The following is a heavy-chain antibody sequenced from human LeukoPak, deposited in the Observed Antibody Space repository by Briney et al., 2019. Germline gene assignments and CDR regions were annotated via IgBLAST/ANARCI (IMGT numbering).Heavy chain of an antibody. D-gene: IGHD3-22*01. CDR1: GDSISSDYY. V-gene: IGHV4-38-2*02. CDR2: VYHSGST. Sequence: KSSETLSLTCAVSGDSISSDYYWGWIRQPPGKGLEGIGSVYHSGSTYYNPSLKSRVAISVDTSKNQFSLKLSSVTAADTGVYYCARDLWCDTSGFDSDIWGQGTMVTVSS. J-gene: IGHJ3*02. CDR3: ARDLWCDTSGFDSDI.